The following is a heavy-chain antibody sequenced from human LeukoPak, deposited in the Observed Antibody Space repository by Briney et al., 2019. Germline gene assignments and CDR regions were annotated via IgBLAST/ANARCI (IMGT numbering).Heavy chain of an antibody. J-gene: IGHJ6*02. Sequence: GGSLRLSCAASGFTFSSYGMRWVRQAPGKGLEWVAFIRYDGSNKYYADSVKGRFTISRDNSKNPLYLQMNSLRAEDTAAYYCAKDLYSGYAKDYYYGMDVWGQGTTVTVSS. CDR2: IRYDGSNK. CDR3: AKDLYSGYAKDYYYGMDV. V-gene: IGHV3-30*02. CDR1: GFTFSSYG. D-gene: IGHD5-12*01.